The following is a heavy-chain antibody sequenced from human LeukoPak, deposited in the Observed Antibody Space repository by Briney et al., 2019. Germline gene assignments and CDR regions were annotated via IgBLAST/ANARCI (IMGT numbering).Heavy chain of an antibody. V-gene: IGHV4-31*03. CDR1: GGSISSGGYY. CDR2: IYYSGST. J-gene: IGHJ3*02. D-gene: IGHD1-26*01. Sequence: SQTLSLTCTVSGGSISSGGYYWSWIRQHPGKGLERIGYIYYSGSTYYNPSLKSRVTISVDTSKNQFSLKLSSVTAADTAVYYCARVRPYSGSYSDAFDIWGQGTMVTVSS. CDR3: ARVRPYSGSYSDAFDI.